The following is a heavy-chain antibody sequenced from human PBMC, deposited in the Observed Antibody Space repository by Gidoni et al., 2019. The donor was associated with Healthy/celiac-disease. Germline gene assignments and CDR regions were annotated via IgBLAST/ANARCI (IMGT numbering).Heavy chain of an antibody. CDR3: ARESYGDYGVDY. CDR1: GGSISSGGYY. V-gene: IGHV4-31*03. J-gene: IGHJ4*02. CDR2: IYYSGST. D-gene: IGHD4-17*01. Sequence: QVQLQESGPGLVKPSQTLSLTFTVSGGSISSGGYYWSWIRQHPGKGLEWIGYIYYSGSTYYNPSLKSRVTISVDTSKNQFSLKLSSVTAADTAVYYCARESYGDYGVDYWGQGTLVTVSS.